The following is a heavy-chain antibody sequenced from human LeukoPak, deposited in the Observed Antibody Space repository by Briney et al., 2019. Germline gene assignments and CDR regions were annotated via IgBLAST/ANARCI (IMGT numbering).Heavy chain of an antibody. V-gene: IGHV3-23*01. J-gene: IGHJ4*02. D-gene: IGHD6-13*01. CDR1: VFTFSSYD. Sequence: GRSLRLSCAASVFTFSSYDMICVRQAPGKGLEWVSTITGSGGSIYYAESVKGRFTISRDNSKNTLYLQMNSLRDEDTAVYHCAKDGGSSWYLDYWGQGTLVTVSS. CDR3: AKDGGSSWYLDY. CDR2: ITGSGGSI.